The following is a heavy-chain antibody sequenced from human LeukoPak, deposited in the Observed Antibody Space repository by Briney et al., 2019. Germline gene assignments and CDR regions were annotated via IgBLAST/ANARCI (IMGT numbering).Heavy chain of an antibody. CDR2: IYYSGST. V-gene: IGHV4-39*02. CDR1: GGSISSSSYY. D-gene: IGHD6-19*01. J-gene: IGHJ4*02. Sequence: SETLSLTCTVSGGSISSSSYYWGWIRQPPGKGLEWIGSIYYSGSTYYNPSLKSRVTISVDTSKNQFSLKLSSVTAADTAVYYCARDPGSGWYPYWGQGTLVTVSS. CDR3: ARDPGSGWYPY.